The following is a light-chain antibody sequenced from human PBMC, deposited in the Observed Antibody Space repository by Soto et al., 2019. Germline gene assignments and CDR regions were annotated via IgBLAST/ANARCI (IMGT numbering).Light chain of an antibody. J-gene: IGKJ1*01. V-gene: IGKV3-20*01. CDR3: QQYGSSGT. CDR2: GAS. CDR1: QSVSNNY. Sequence: VLTHSPGTLSLSPWERATLSCRASQSVSNNYLAWYQQKPGQAPRLLIYGASNRATGIPDRFSGSGSGTDFTLTISRLEPEDFAVYYCQQYGSSGTFGQGTKVDIK.